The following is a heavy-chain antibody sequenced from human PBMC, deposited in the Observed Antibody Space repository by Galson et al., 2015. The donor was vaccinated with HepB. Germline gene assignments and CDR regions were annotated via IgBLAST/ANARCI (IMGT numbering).Heavy chain of an antibody. D-gene: IGHD5-24*01. Sequence: SLRLSCAASGFTFTGSGMNWVRQAPGKGLEWVSYISSSSIKTFYADSVKGRFTISRDNAKNSLSLQMTSLSDEDTAVYYCARADDGLSLLKSWGQGTLVTVSS. CDR2: ISSSSIKT. J-gene: IGHJ5*02. CDR3: ARADDGLSLLKS. V-gene: IGHV3-48*02. CDR1: GFTFTGSG.